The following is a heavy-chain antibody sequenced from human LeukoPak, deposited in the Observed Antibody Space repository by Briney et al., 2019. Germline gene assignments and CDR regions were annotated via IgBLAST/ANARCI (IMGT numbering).Heavy chain of an antibody. V-gene: IGHV4-30-2*03. D-gene: IGHD5-12*01. CDR2: IYHSGST. CDR3: ARHAVVDAYPRYFQH. Sequence: SQTLSLTCAVSGGSISSGGYSWSWIRQPPGKGLEWIGYIYHSGSTYYNPSLKSRVAVSIDTSKNQFSLRLTSVIAADTAIYYCARHAVVDAYPRYFQHWGQGALITVSS. CDR1: GGSISSGGYS. J-gene: IGHJ1*01.